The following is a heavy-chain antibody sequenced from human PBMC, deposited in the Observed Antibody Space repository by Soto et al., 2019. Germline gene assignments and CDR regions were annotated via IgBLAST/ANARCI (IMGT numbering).Heavy chain of an antibody. Sequence: SVKVSCKASGGTFSSYAISWVRQAPGQGLEWMGGIIPIFGTANYAQKFHGRVTITADESTSTAYMELSSLRSEDTAVYYCARVRGMSDIVVVPAAMVFRYGMDVWGQGTTVTVSS. D-gene: IGHD2-2*01. CDR2: IIPIFGTA. CDR1: GGTFSSYA. J-gene: IGHJ6*02. CDR3: ARVRGMSDIVVVPAAMVFRYGMDV. V-gene: IGHV1-69*13.